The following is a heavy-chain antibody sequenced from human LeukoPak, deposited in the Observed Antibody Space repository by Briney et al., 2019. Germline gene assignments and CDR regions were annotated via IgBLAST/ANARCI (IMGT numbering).Heavy chain of an antibody. J-gene: IGHJ6*02. CDR2: IWYDGSNK. CDR1: GFTFSSYG. D-gene: IGHD6-13*01. V-gene: IGHV3-33*01. CDR3: ARRVAAAGSRYYYYGMDV. Sequence: GGSLRLSCAASGFTFSSYGMHWVRQAPGKGLEWVAVIWYDGSNKYYADSVKGRFTISRDNSKNTLYLQMNSLRAEDTAVYYCARRVAAAGSRYYYYGMDVWGQGTTVTVSS.